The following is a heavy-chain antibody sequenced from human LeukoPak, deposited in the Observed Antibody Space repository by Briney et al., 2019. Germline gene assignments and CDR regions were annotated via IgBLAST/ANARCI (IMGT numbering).Heavy chain of an antibody. V-gene: IGHV3-23*01. Sequence: GGSLRLSCAASGFTFSSYTMSWVRQAPGKGLEWVATITTSDGNTYYADSVKGRFTVSRDNSKNTLFLQMNSLRAEDTAVYYCAKDGGLWVSAHWGDSWGRGTLVTVSS. CDR3: AKDGGLWVSAHWGDS. CDR1: GFTFSSYT. D-gene: IGHD7-27*01. J-gene: IGHJ4*02. CDR2: ITTSDGNT.